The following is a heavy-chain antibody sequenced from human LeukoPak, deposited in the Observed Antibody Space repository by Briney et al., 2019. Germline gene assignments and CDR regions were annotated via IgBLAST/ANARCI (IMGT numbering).Heavy chain of an antibody. J-gene: IGHJ4*02. CDR2: ISSSGSTI. CDR3: ASSAAAEAMVY. CDR1: GFTFSSYE. V-gene: IGHV3-48*03. D-gene: IGHD6-13*01. Sequence: GGSLRLSCAASGFTFSSYEMNGVRQAPGKGLEWVSYISSSGSTIYYADSVKGRFTISRDNAKNSLYLQMNSLRAEDTAVYYCASSAAAEAMVYWGQGTLVTVSS.